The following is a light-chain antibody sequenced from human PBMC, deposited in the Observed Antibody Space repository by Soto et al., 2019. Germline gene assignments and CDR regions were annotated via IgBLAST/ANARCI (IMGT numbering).Light chain of an antibody. CDR1: QSVSNY. Sequence: IVITQSPATLSVSPGERVTLSCRASQSVSNYLDWYQQKPGQAPRLPIYYASIRATGIPARFSGSGSGTDFTLTITSLEPEDFAVYYCQQRYNWPPVTFGQGTRLENK. CDR3: QQRYNWPPVT. J-gene: IGKJ5*01. CDR2: YAS. V-gene: IGKV3-11*01.